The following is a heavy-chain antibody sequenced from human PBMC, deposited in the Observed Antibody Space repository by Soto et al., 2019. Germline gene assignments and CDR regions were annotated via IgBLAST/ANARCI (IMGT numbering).Heavy chain of an antibody. CDR3: ARDEAWYDSSGYYPSPGYAFDL. V-gene: IGHV1-69*13. Sequence: ASVKVSCKASGGTFSSYAISWVRQAPGQGLEWMGGIIPIFGTANYARKFQGRVTITADESTSTAYMELSSLRSEDTAVYYCARDEAWYDSSGYYPSPGYAFDLWGQGSRVTV. J-gene: IGHJ3*01. D-gene: IGHD3-22*01. CDR2: IIPIFGTA. CDR1: GGTFSSYA.